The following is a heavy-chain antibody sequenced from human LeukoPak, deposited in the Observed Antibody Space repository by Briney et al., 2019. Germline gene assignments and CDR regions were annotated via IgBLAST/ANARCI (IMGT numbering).Heavy chain of an antibody. V-gene: IGHV1-18*01. Sequence: ASVKVSCKTSDYTFTSYGISWVRQAPGQGLEWMGWISAYNGKTNFAQKFQGRVTMTTDTSTSTAYMVLRSLRSDDTAVYYCARDVDSRSWFANWGQGTLVTVTS. J-gene: IGHJ5*02. CDR1: DYTFTSYG. CDR2: ISAYNGKT. CDR3: ARDVDSRSWFAN. D-gene: IGHD6-13*01.